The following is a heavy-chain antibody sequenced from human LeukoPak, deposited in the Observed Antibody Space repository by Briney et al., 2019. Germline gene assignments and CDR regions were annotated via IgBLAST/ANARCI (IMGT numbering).Heavy chain of an antibody. V-gene: IGHV1-69*04. CDR1: GYTLTELS. D-gene: IGHD3-22*01. J-gene: IGHJ4*02. CDR3: ARDLSYYDSSGYYYEIRYLDY. Sequence: ASVKVSCKVSGYTLTELSMHWVRQAPGQGLEWMGRIIPILGIANYAQKFQGRVTITADKSTSTAYMELSSLRSEDTAVYYCARDLSYYDSSGYYYEIRYLDYWGQGTLVTVSS. CDR2: IIPILGIA.